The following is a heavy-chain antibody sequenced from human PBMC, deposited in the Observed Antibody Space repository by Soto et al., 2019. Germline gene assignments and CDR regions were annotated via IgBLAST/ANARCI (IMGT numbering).Heavy chain of an antibody. Sequence: ASVKVSCKASGYTFTSYGISWVRQAPGQGLEWMGWISAYNGNTNYAQELQGRVTMTTDTSTSTAYMELRSLRSDDTAVYYCARDLAVSGDYIFDYWGQGTVVTVSS. V-gene: IGHV1-18*01. J-gene: IGHJ4*02. CDR1: GYTFTSYG. CDR2: ISAYNGNT. D-gene: IGHD4-17*01. CDR3: ARDLAVSGDYIFDY.